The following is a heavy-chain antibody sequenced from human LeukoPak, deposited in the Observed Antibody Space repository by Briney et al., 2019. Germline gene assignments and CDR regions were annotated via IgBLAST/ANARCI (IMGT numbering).Heavy chain of an antibody. CDR1: GYSFTSNW. CDR2: IDPSDSYT. Sequence: GESLKISCKGSGYSFTSNWISWLRQMPGKGLEWMGRIDPSDSYTNYSPSFQGHVTISADKSISTAYLQWSSLKASDTAMYYCARHPVGTWFDPWGRGTLLTVSS. D-gene: IGHD1-1*01. V-gene: IGHV5-10-1*01. J-gene: IGHJ5*02. CDR3: ARHPVGTWFDP.